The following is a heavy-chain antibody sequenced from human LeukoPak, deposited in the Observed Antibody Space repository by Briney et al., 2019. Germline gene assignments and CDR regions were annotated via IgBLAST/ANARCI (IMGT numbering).Heavy chain of an antibody. J-gene: IGHJ4*02. V-gene: IGHV4-39*01. CDR1: GGSISGSSYY. CDR2: IYYSGST. D-gene: IGHD2-2*01. CDR3: ARPPGFSTSFWD. Sequence: SETLSLTCTVSGGSISGSSYYWGWIRQPPGKGLEWIGSIYYSGSTYYKPSLKSRVTISVDTSKNQFSLNLSSVTAADTAVYYCARPPGFSTSFWDWGQGTLVTVSS.